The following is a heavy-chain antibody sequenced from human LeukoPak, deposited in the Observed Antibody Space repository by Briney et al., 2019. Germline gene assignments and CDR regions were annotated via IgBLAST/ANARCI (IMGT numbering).Heavy chain of an antibody. CDR2: IYYSGST. D-gene: IGHD3-10*01. CDR1: GGSISSYY. Sequence: SETLSLTCTVSGGSISSYYWSWIRQPPGKGLEWIGYIYYSGSTNYNPSLKSRVTISVDTSKNQFSLRLNSVTAADTAVYYCARNMVRGITSHYFDYWGQGILVTVSS. V-gene: IGHV4-59*01. J-gene: IGHJ4*02. CDR3: ARNMVRGITSHYFDY.